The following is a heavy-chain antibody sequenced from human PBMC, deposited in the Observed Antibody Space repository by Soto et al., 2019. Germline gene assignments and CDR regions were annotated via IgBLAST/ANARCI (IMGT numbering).Heavy chain of an antibody. CDR1: GFTFDDYA. V-gene: IGHV3-9*01. CDR3: AKDFVFSLAAGPIGNYYYYMDV. J-gene: IGHJ6*03. D-gene: IGHD6-13*01. Sequence: DVQLVESGGGLVQPGRSLRLSCAASGFTFDDYAMHWVRQAPGKGLEWISGISWNSGSIGYADSVKGRFTNSRDNAKNSLYLQMNSLRAEDTALYYCAKDFVFSLAAGPIGNYYYYMDVWGKGTTVTVSS. CDR2: ISWNSGSI.